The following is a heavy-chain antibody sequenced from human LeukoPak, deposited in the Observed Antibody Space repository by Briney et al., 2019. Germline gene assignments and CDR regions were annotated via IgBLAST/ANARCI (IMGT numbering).Heavy chain of an antibody. CDR2: IYYSGST. Sequence: PSETLSLTCTVSGGSISSYYWSWIRQPPGKGLEWIGYIYYSGSTNYNPSLKSRVTISVDTSKNQFSLKLSSVTAADTAVYYCARAVYSSGWYAYWGQGTLVTVSS. D-gene: IGHD6-19*01. CDR3: ARAVYSSGWYAY. J-gene: IGHJ4*02. V-gene: IGHV4-59*01. CDR1: GGSISSYY.